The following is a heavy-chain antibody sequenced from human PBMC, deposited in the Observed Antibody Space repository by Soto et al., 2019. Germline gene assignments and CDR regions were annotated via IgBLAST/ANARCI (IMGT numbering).Heavy chain of an antibody. Sequence: DANLVQCGGGLIQPGGSLRLSCAGSGFTLRDQYMTWVRQAPGKGLEWVSVVYIDGGTDYADSVKGRFTISRDNSKNTLYLQMNRLGAEDTAMYYCAREPLWSGPLPLDAFDIWGQGTMVTVSS. D-gene: IGHD3-3*01. CDR1: GFTLRDQY. J-gene: IGHJ3*02. CDR3: AREPLWSGPLPLDAFDI. V-gene: IGHV3-53*01. CDR2: VYIDGGT.